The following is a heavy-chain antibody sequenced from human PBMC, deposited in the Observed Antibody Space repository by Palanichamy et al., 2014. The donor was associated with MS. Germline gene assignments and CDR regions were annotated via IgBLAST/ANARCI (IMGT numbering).Heavy chain of an antibody. Sequence: EVQLVDVWGGVLNPGGPVRLSCAASGFTFSDAWMNWVRQAPGKGLEWVGRIRSKTDGGATDSAAPVKGRFTISRDDSKNTLYLQMNSLKTEDTAVYYCATGLKGYYDKSGYYQYYFDYWGQGTLVTVSS. CDR2: IRSKTDGGAT. J-gene: IGHJ4*02. V-gene: IGHV3-15*07. CDR1: GFTFSDAW. CDR3: ATGLKGYYDKSGYYQYYFDY. D-gene: IGHD3-22*01.